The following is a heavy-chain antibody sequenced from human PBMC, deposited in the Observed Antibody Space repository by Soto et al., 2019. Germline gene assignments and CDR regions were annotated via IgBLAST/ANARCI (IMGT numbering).Heavy chain of an antibody. Sequence: ASVKVSCKASGYTFTGYYMHWVRQAPGQGLEWMGWINPNSGGTNYAQKFQGWVTMTRDTSISTAYMELSRLRSDDTAAYYCARESPIGSWLNIDYWGQGTMVTVYS. V-gene: IGHV1-2*04. CDR2: INPNSGGT. D-gene: IGHD6-13*01. CDR3: ARESPIGSWLNIDY. CDR1: GYTFTGYY. J-gene: IGHJ4*02.